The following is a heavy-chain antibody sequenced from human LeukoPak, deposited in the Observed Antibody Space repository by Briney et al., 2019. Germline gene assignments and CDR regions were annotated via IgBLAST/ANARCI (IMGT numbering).Heavy chain of an antibody. CDR2: INHSGST. V-gene: IGHV4-34*01. D-gene: IGHD1-26*01. CDR1: GGSFSGYY. Sequence: PSETLSLTCAVYGGSFSGYYWSWIRQPPGKGLEWIGEINHSGSTNYNPSLTSRVTISVDTSKNQFSLKLGSVTAADTAVYYCARGIGIVGAFDYWGQGTLVTVSS. CDR3: ARGIGIVGAFDY. J-gene: IGHJ4*02.